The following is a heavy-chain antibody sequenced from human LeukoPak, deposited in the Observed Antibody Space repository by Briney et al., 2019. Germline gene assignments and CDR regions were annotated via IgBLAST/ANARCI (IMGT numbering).Heavy chain of an antibody. D-gene: IGHD1-14*01. CDR1: GFTVSNNY. CDR3: VRKNRDFNAAFDI. CDR2: SYSDSNT. Sequence: GGSLRLSCTASGFTVSNNYMSWVRQAPGKVLEWVSISYSDSNTNYADSVKGRFTISRDTSQNTLSLQMNSLRAEDTAVYYCVRKNRDFNAAFDIWGQGTVVTVSS. J-gene: IGHJ3*02. V-gene: IGHV3-53*01.